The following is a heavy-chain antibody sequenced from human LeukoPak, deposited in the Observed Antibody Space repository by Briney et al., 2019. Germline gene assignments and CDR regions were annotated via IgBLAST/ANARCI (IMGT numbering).Heavy chain of an antibody. CDR2: VRVNGRST. Sequence: GGSLRLSCTASGFTFSTYDMSWVRQAPGKGLEWVSTVRVNGRSTYYADSVRGRFTISRDNSKNTLYLQMNSLRAEDTALYYCAKPGEPSNYYFDYWGQGALVAVSA. D-gene: IGHD1-14*01. CDR1: GFTFSTYD. CDR3: AKPGEPSNYYFDY. J-gene: IGHJ4*02. V-gene: IGHV3-23*01.